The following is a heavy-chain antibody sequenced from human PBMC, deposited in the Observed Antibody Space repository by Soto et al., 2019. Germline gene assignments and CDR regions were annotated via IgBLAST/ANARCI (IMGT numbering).Heavy chain of an antibody. CDR2: IIPVFGTG. V-gene: IGHV1-69*06. CDR3: VRVVRTGRYTYGLDY. J-gene: IGHJ4*02. CDR1: GGTFSSYA. D-gene: IGHD5-18*01. Sequence: QVQLVQSVAEVKKPGSSVKVSCKAAGGTFSSYAISWVRQAPGQALEWMGGIIPVFGTGIYAQKFQGRVRITAYKSTNTADMEARSLRSEYTAVYFFVRVVRTGRYTYGLDYWGQGTLVTVSS.